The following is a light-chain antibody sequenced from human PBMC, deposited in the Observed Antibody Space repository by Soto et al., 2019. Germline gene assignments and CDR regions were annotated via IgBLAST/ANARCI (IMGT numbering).Light chain of an antibody. CDR3: QQSYSTPD. J-gene: IGKJ1*01. V-gene: IGKV1-39*01. Sequence: DVQMTQSPSSLSASVEDRVTITCRASQTISSYVNWYQQKPGKAPKLLIYAASTLQSGVPSRFSGSGSGTDFTLTISGLKPEDFATYFCQQSYSTPDFGRGTKVDIK. CDR1: QTISSY. CDR2: AAS.